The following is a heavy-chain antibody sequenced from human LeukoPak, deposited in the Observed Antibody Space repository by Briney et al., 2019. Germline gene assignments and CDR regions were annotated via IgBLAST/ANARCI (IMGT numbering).Heavy chain of an antibody. Sequence: GGSLRLSCAASGFTFSSYSMNWIRQAPGKGLEWVSSISSSSSYIYYADSVKGRFTISRDNAKNSLYLQMNSLRAEDTAVYYCARYKIGGCSSTSCYEVGRLFDYWGQGTLVTVSS. CDR2: ISSSSSYI. V-gene: IGHV3-21*01. D-gene: IGHD2-2*01. CDR1: GFTFSSYS. CDR3: ARYKIGGCSSTSCYEVGRLFDY. J-gene: IGHJ4*02.